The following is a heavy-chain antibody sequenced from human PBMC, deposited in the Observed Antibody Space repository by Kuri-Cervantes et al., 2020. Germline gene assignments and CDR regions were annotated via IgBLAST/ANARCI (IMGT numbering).Heavy chain of an antibody. CDR3: AKNWGTGVPAYDS. V-gene: IGHV3-23*01. J-gene: IGHJ4*02. CDR2: ISGAGNGI. Sequence: GGSLRLSCAASGFTFNNYAMTWVRRAPGRGLEWVSAISGAGNGIYYRDSVEGRFTISRDNSKSTLYLQMNSLRAEDTAVYYCAKNWGTGVPAYDSWGQGTLVTVSS. D-gene: IGHD3-16*01. CDR1: GFTFNNYA.